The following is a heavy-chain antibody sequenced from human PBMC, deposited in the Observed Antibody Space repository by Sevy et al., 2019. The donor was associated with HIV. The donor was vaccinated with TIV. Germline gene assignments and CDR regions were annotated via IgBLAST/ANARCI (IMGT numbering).Heavy chain of an antibody. V-gene: IGHV3-33*08. J-gene: IGHJ4*02. CDR3: ARGWPINF. Sequence: GGSLRLSCAASGFTFSSYGMHWVRQAPGKGLEWVAVMWYDGSNKSYADSVKGRFTISRDNSKNTLYLQMNSLRAEDTAVYYCARGWPINFWGQGTLVTVSS. CDR1: GFTFSSYG. D-gene: IGHD6-13*01. CDR2: MWYDGSNK.